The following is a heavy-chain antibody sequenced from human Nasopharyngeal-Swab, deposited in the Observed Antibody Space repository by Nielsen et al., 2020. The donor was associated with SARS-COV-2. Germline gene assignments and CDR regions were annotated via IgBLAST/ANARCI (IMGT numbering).Heavy chain of an antibody. CDR3: AHLDFDFGTYYYIDV. D-gene: IGHD3-3*01. V-gene: IGHV2-5*02. J-gene: IGHJ6*03. CDR1: GVSLSTSGVG. CDR2: IYWDDDK. Sequence: GPTLETPASTLSQTWTIAGVSLSTSGVGGGGIRQPPGKALEWLALIYWDDDKRYSPSLKSRLTITKDTSKNQVVLTMTNMDPVDTATYYCAHLDFDFGTYYYIDVWGKGTTVTVSS.